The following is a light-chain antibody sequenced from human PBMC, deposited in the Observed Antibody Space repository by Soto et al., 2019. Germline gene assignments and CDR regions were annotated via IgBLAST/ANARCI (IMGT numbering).Light chain of an antibody. CDR2: GAS. V-gene: IGKV3-20*01. CDR1: QSVDTTF. J-gene: IGKJ1*01. Sequence: EIVLTQSPGSLSLSPGQRATLSCRASQSVDTTFFAWYQKKPGQAPRLLIYGASKRATGIPERFSGSGSGTDFTLIIRRLEPEDFAVYYCQQYMSSVTFGQGTKVEIK. CDR3: QQYMSSVT.